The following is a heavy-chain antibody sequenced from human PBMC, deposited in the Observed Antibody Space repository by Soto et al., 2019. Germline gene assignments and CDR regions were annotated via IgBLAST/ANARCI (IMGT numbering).Heavy chain of an antibody. J-gene: IGHJ4*02. V-gene: IGHV1-69*01. Sequence: QVQLVQSGAEVKKPGSSVKVSCMASGGTFSTYGVSWVRQAPGQGLEWMGGIIPLLGTANYAQKFQGRVTIRADESMTTAYMEMRSLRSDDTAVYFCAREADRRWLPVFDYWGQGTLVSVSS. CDR1: GGTFSTYG. CDR2: IIPLLGTA. D-gene: IGHD5-12*01. CDR3: AREADRRWLPVFDY.